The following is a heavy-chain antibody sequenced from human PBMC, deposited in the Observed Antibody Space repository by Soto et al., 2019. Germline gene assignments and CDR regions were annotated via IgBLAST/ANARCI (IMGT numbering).Heavy chain of an antibody. CDR3: TTDLNWSGT. V-gene: IGHV3-7*01. J-gene: IGHJ5*01. Sequence: GGSLRLSCVASEFSFSNLWMTWVRQASGKGLEFLATINPDGSETYYVESVKGRFTISRDNAKNSVSLHMNSLGVEDAGLYYCTTDLNWSGTWGQGTMVTVSS. D-gene: IGHD3-3*01. CDR1: EFSFSNLW. CDR2: INPDGSET.